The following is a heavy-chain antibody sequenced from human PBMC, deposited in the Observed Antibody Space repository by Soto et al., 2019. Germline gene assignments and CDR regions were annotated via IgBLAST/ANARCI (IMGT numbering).Heavy chain of an antibody. V-gene: IGHV3-30*03. CDR3: ARDWVLVPAGDFEY. CDR1: GFTFSTYG. D-gene: IGHD2-2*01. Sequence: QVQLVESGGGVVQPGGSLRLSCAASGFTFSTYGMHWVRQAPGKGLEWVAVILYDGSNKYYVDSVKGRFTISRDNSKNTLYLQMNSLRAEDTAVYYCARDWVLVPAGDFEYWGQGTLVTVSS. CDR2: ILYDGSNK. J-gene: IGHJ4*02.